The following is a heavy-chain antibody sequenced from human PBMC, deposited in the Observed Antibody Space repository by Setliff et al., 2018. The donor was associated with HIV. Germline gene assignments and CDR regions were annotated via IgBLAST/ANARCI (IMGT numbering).Heavy chain of an antibody. CDR1: GFTFSNYA. CDR2: IPYDGSHE. Sequence: PGGSLRLSCAASGFTFSNYAMHWVRQAPGKGLEWVAVIPYDGSHEYYVDSVKVRFTISRDNPKNTLFLQMNSLRAEDTAVYYCAREGTVRYGYYYYMDVWGKGTTVTVSS. J-gene: IGHJ6*03. V-gene: IGHV3-30*04. D-gene: IGHD4-17*01. CDR3: AREGTVRYGYYYYMDV.